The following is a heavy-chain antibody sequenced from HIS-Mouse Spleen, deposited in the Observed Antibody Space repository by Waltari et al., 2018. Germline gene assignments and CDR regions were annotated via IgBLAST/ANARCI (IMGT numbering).Heavy chain of an antibody. J-gene: IGHJ2*01. CDR2: IYYSGST. Sequence: QLQLQESGPGLVKPSETLSLTCTVPGRSISSSRSYRGWIRQPPGKGLEGIGSIYYSGSTYYNPSLKSRVTISVDTSKNQFSLKLSSVTAADTAVYYCAREIPYSSSWYDWYFDLWGRGTLVTVSS. V-gene: IGHV4-39*07. CDR1: GRSISSSRSY. CDR3: AREIPYSSSWYDWYFDL. D-gene: IGHD6-13*01.